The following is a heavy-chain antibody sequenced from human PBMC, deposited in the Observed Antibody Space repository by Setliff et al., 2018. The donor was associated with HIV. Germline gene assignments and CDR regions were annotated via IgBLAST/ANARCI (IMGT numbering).Heavy chain of an antibody. CDR1: GGSVTSYY. CDR3: ARGAFDDGYGFGAFDI. CDR2: ISISGDT. V-gene: IGHV4-4*07. D-gene: IGHD3-3*01. J-gene: IGHJ3*02. Sequence: SETLSLTCTVSGGSVTSYYWSWIRQPAGKRLEWIGRISISGDTNYNPALRSRGTVSRDTTKNDFSLRLTSVTAADTAMYFCARGAFDDGYGFGAFDIWGQGTMVTVSS.